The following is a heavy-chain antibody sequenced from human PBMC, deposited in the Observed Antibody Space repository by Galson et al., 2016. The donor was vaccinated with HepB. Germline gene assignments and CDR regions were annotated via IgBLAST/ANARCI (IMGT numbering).Heavy chain of an antibody. CDR3: ARDPLGYSYALVRYFDY. Sequence: SLRLSCAASGFTFNTYNMNWVRQTPGKGLELVSSITSSSSYIYYTDSVRGRFTISRDNAKNSLNLQMNSLRDEDTAVYYCARDPLGYSYALVRYFDYWGQGTLVTVSS. D-gene: IGHD5-18*01. V-gene: IGHV3-21*01. J-gene: IGHJ4*02. CDR1: GFTFNTYN. CDR2: ITSSSSYI.